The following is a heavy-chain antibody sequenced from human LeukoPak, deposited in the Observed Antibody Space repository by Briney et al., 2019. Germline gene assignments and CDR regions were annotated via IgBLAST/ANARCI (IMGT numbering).Heavy chain of an antibody. J-gene: IGHJ4*02. CDR1: GFIFSTYW. D-gene: IGHD7-27*01. CDR2: IKYDGDEK. V-gene: IGHV3-7*01. CDR3: VRESFSRGDFN. Sequence: PGGSLRLSCAASGFIFSTYWMTWVRQAPGKGLEWVATIKYDGDEKFYVDSVTGRFTISRDNAKNSLYLRMNSLTAEDTAVYYCVRESFSRGDFNWGQGTLVSVSS.